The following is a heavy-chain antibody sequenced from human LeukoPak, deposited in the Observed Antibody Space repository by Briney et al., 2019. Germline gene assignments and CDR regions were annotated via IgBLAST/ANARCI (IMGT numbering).Heavy chain of an antibody. D-gene: IGHD3-22*01. Sequence: SETLSLTCTVSGGSISSYYWSWIRQPPGKGLEWIGYIYYSGSTNYNPSLKSRVTISVDTSKNQFSLKLSSVTAADTAVYYCARADSSGFKGNWFDPRGQGTLVTVSS. V-gene: IGHV4-59*01. CDR3: ARADSSGFKGNWFDP. CDR2: IYYSGST. J-gene: IGHJ5*02. CDR1: GGSISSYY.